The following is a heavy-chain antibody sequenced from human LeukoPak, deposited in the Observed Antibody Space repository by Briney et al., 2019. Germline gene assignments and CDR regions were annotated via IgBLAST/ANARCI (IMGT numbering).Heavy chain of an antibody. CDR1: GGSISSGHW. CDR2: IHYSGSA. D-gene: IGHD6-13*01. CDR3: ASRMYGSSGRYFHH. Sequence: SGTLSLTCAVSGGSISSGHWWSWVRQPPGKGLEWIGYIHYSGSAYYNPSLKSRVTMSVDTSKNQFSLKLNSVTAVDTAVYYCASRMYGSSGRYFHHWGQGTLVTVSS. J-gene: IGHJ1*01. V-gene: IGHV4-28*01.